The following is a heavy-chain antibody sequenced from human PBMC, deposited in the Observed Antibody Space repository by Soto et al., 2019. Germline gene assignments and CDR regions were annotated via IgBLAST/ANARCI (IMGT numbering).Heavy chain of an antibody. V-gene: IGHV1-24*01. J-gene: IGHJ6*02. CDR3: ATGLRFLEWLWAMDV. CDR1: GYTLTELS. CDR2: FDPEDGET. D-gene: IGHD3-3*01. Sequence: ASVKVSCKVSGYTLTELSMHWVRQAPGKGLEWMGGFDPEDGETIYAQKFQGRVTMTEDTSTDTAYMELSSLRSEDTAVYYCATGLRFLEWLWAMDVWGQGTTVTVSS.